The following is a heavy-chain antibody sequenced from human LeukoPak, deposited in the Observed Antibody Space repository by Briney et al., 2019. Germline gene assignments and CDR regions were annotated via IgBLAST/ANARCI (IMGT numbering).Heavy chain of an antibody. CDR2: IKQDGSEK. Sequence: GGSLRLSCAASGFTFSSYWMSWVRQAPGKGLEWVANIKQDGSEKYYVDSVKGRFTISRDNAKNSLYLQMNSLRAEDTAVYYCARAGRGIFGVVIISAMDIWGQGTTVTVSS. D-gene: IGHD3-3*01. J-gene: IGHJ6*02. CDR3: ARAGRGIFGVVIISAMDI. V-gene: IGHV3-7*01. CDR1: GFTFSSYW.